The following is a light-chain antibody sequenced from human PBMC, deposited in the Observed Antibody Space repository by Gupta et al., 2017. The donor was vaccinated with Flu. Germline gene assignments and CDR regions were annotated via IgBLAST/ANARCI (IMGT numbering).Light chain of an antibody. CDR2: EVS. CDR1: HSYVGGFHY. Sequence: QSALTQPASVSGSPGQSFTIPCTGTHSYVGGFHYVSWYQQRPGKAPKLMIYEVSSRRSGVSNRFSGSKSGNTASLTISGLQAEDEADYYCSSYTSSSTVYVFGTGTKVTVL. V-gene: IGLV2-14*01. J-gene: IGLJ1*01. CDR3: SSYTSSSTVYV.